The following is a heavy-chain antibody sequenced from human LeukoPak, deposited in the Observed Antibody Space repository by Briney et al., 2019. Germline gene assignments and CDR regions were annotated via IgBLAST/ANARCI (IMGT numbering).Heavy chain of an antibody. CDR3: ARDRANIVVVSASEY. CDR2: ITSSGTYI. V-gene: IGHV3-21*01. Sequence: LSLTCTVSGDSISSGGYYWNWVRQAPGKGLEWVSSITSSGTYIYYADPVKGRFTISRDNAKNSLYLQMNSLRAEDTAVDYCARDRANIVVVSASEYWGQGTLVTVSS. J-gene: IGHJ4*02. CDR1: GDSISSGGYY. D-gene: IGHD2-21*01.